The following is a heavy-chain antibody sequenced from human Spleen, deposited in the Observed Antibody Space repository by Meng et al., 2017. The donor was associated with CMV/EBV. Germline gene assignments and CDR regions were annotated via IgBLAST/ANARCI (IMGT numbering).Heavy chain of an antibody. CDR2: ISGSGSNT. CDR3: AKGTYDFWSGDDAFDI. CDR1: GFTFTSYA. Sequence: GGSLRLSCAASGFTFTSYAMSWVRQAPGKGLEWVSAISGSGSNTYYADSVKGRFTISRDNSKNTLYLRMNSQRADDTAVYYRAKGTYDFWSGDDAFDIWGQGTMVTVSS. V-gene: IGHV3-23*01. J-gene: IGHJ3*02. D-gene: IGHD3-3*01.